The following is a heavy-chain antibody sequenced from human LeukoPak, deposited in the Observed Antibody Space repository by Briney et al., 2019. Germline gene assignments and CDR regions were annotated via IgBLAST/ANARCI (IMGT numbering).Heavy chain of an antibody. J-gene: IGHJ4*02. Sequence: GGSLRLSCTTSGFTFGDYALSWVRQAPGKGLEWVGLISTKAYGGTTLYAASVKARFTISRDDSKSIAYLEMNSLETEDTAVYYCARGFGSGWYIDYWGQGTLVTVSS. CDR3: ARGFGSGWYIDY. V-gene: IGHV3-49*04. CDR2: ISTKAYGGTT. CDR1: GFTFGDYA. D-gene: IGHD6-19*01.